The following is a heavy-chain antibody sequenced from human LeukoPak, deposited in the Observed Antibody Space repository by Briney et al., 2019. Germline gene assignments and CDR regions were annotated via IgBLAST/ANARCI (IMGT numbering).Heavy chain of an antibody. CDR1: GFTFSSYA. CDR3: ARDTDCSSTSCHGAFDI. V-gene: IGHV3-23*01. D-gene: IGHD2-2*01. CDR2: ISASGGST. J-gene: IGHJ3*02. Sequence: GGSLRLSCAASGFTFSSYAMSWVRQAPGKGLEWVSGISASGGSTYYADSVKGRFTISRDNSKNTLYLQMNTLRAEDTAVYYCARDTDCSSTSCHGAFDIWGQGTMVTVSS.